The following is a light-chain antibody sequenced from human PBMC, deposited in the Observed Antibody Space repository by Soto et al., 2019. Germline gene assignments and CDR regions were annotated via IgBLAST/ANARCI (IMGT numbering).Light chain of an antibody. CDR3: QQRSDWPST. V-gene: IGKV3-11*01. Sequence: EIVLTQSPATLSLSPVERATLSCRASQSVTVYLAWYQQKPGQAPRLLIYDASSRATGIPARFSGSGSGTDFTLTITSLEPEDFAVYYCQQRSDWPSTFGGGTKVEI. CDR2: DAS. CDR1: QSVTVY. J-gene: IGKJ4*01.